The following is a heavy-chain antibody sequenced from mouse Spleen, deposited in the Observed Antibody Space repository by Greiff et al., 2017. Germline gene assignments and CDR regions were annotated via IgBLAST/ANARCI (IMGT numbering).Heavy chain of an antibody. CDR2: IDPSNWLI. V-gene: IGHV1-69*01. J-gene: IGHJ2*01. D-gene: IGHD1-1*02. Sequence: QVQPQQPGADLVMPGTSVKLSCKASGYIFTSYWMHWVKQRPGQGLEWIGEIDPSNWLINFNQKFKGKATLTVDKSSSTAYLQLNSLTSEDSAVYYCVRGGSVVPYFFDYWGQGTTLTVSS. CDR3: VRGGSVVPYFFDY. CDR1: GYIFTSYW.